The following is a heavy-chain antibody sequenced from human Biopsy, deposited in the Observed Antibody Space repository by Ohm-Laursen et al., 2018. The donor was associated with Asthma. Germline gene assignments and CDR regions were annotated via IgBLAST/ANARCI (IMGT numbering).Heavy chain of an antibody. V-gene: IGHV1-69*13. J-gene: IGHJ4*02. CDR2: INSVFGTT. CDR3: ARKAGSCISRTCYSLDF. D-gene: IGHD2-2*01. Sequence: SVKVSCKSLGGTFNTYVIGWVRQAPGQGLEWMGGINSVFGTTTYPQKFQDRVTITADDSTSTVYMELSSLRSKDTAVYYCARKAGSCISRTCYSLDFWGQGTLVIVSS. CDR1: GGTFNTYV.